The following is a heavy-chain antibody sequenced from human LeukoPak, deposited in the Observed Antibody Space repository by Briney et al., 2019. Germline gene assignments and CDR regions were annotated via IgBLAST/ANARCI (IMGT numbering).Heavy chain of an antibody. Sequence: PSETLSLTCTVSGYSVKSAFYWGWIRVPPGKGLEWIGSVFHRGTTYYNSSLKSRVNISIDTSKNQFSLKLNSLTAEDTAMYYCVRDGYYGSGSPGWFGPWGPGTLVIVSA. D-gene: IGHD3-10*01. CDR3: VRDGYYGSGSPGWFGP. CDR2: VFHRGTT. J-gene: IGHJ5*02. CDR1: GYSVKSAFY. V-gene: IGHV4-38-2*02.